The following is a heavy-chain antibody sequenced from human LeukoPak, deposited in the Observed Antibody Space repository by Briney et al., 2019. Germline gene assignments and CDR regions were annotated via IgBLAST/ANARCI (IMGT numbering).Heavy chain of an antibody. CDR2: INHSGST. J-gene: IGHJ4*02. Sequence: PSETLSLTRAVYGGSFSGYYWSWIRQPPGRGLEWIGEINHSGSTNYNPSLKSRVTISVDTSKNQFSLKLSSVTAADTAVYYCASAGSGWYIRNGGLFDYWGQGTLVTVSS. D-gene: IGHD6-19*01. CDR3: ASAGSGWYIRNGGLFDY. V-gene: IGHV4-34*01. CDR1: GGSFSGYY.